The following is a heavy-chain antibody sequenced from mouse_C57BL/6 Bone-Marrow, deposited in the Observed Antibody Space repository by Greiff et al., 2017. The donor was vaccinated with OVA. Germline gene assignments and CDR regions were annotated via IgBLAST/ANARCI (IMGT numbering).Heavy chain of an antibody. CDR3: ASYYDYDGAY. J-gene: IGHJ3*01. CDR2: IHPNSGST. D-gene: IGHD2-4*01. V-gene: IGHV1-64*01. Sequence: LQQPGAELVKPGASVKLSCKASGYTFTSYWMHWVKQRPGQGLEWIGMIHPNSGSTNYNEKFKSKATLTVDKSSSTAYMQLSSLTSEDSAVYYCASYYDYDGAYWGQGTLVTVSA. CDR1: GYTFTSYW.